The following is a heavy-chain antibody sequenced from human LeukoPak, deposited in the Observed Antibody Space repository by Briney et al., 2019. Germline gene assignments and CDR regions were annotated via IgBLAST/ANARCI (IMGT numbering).Heavy chain of an antibody. J-gene: IGHJ4*02. CDR1: GYTSTGYY. CDR2: INPNSGGT. CDR3: ARAIRGSPLDY. V-gene: IGHV1-2*02. D-gene: IGHD5-12*01. Sequence: GASVKVSCKASGYTSTGYYMHWVRQALGQGLEWMGWINPNSGGTNYAQKFQGRVTMTRDTSISTAYMELSSLRSEDTAVYYCARAIRGSPLDYWGRGTLVTVSS.